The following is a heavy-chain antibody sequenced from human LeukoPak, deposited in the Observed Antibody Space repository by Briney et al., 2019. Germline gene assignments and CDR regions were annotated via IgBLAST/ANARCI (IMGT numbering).Heavy chain of an antibody. CDR3: ARAECSGGSCRFDP. J-gene: IGHJ5*02. CDR2: IHSSGTS. D-gene: IGHD2-15*01. Sequence: SEALSLTCTVSGASISNYYWTWIRQPAGKGLEWIGRIHSSGTSYYNSSLKSRVTISVDTSKNQFSLKLSSVTAADTAVYYCARAECSGGSCRFDPWGQGTLVTVSS. V-gene: IGHV4-4*07. CDR1: GASISNYY.